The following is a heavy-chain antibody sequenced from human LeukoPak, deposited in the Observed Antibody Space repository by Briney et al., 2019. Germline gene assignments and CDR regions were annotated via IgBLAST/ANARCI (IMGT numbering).Heavy chain of an antibody. Sequence: GGSLRLSCAASGFTFSTYAMNWVRQAPAKGLEWVSTIGGGGPTTDYADSVKDRFTISRDNSKNTLYLQMNSLRAEDTPVYFCARGFLGGTDQYFDSWGQGTLVTVSS. CDR1: GFTFSTYA. J-gene: IGHJ4*02. V-gene: IGHV3-23*01. CDR2: IGGGGPTT. CDR3: ARGFLGGTDQYFDS. D-gene: IGHD6-19*01.